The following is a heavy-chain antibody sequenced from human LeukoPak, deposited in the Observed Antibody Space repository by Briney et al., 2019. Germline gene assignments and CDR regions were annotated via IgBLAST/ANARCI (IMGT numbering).Heavy chain of an antibody. CDR2: IRYDGSNK. CDR3: AKEIWPTVTTPGHTHFDY. CDR1: GFTFSSYG. V-gene: IGHV3-30*02. D-gene: IGHD4-17*01. Sequence: GGSLRLSCAASGFTFSSYGMHWVRQAPGKGLEWVAFIRYDGSNKYYADSVKGRFAISRDNSKNTLCLQMNSLRAEDTAVYYCAKEIWPTVTTPGHTHFDYWGQGTLVTVSS. J-gene: IGHJ4*02.